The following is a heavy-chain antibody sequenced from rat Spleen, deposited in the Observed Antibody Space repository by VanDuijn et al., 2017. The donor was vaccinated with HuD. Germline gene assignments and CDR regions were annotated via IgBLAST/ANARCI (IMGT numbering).Heavy chain of an antibody. CDR1: GFIFNRYY. D-gene: IGHD1-4*01. Sequence: EVQLVESGGGLVQPGGSLKLSCAASGFIFNRYYMVWVRQAPTKGLEWVASISTDGGNTYYRDSVKGRFTISRDNTKSTLYRQMDSLRSEDTATYYCARVGTRVSRFAYWGQGTLVTVSS. V-gene: IGHV5-25*01. CDR2: ISTDGGNT. CDR3: ARVGTRVSRFAY. J-gene: IGHJ3*01.